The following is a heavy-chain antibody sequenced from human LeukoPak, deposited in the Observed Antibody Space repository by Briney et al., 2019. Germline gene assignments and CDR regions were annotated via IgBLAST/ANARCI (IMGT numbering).Heavy chain of an antibody. J-gene: IGHJ6*03. CDR3: ARDTQSSSHYYYYMDV. D-gene: IGHD6-6*01. Sequence: GASVKVSCKASGYTFTGYYMHWVRQAPGQGLEWMGWINPNSGGTNYAQKFQGRVTMTRDTSISTVYMELSSLRSEDTAVYYCARDTQSSSHYYYYMDVWGKGTTVTVSS. CDR1: GYTFTGYY. CDR2: INPNSGGT. V-gene: IGHV1-2*02.